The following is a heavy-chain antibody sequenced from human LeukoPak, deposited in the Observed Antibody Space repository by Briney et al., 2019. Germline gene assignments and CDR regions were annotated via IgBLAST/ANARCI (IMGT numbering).Heavy chain of an antibody. CDR2: INNDGSST. J-gene: IGHJ6*02. CDR3: VRGGTYDYYYYYGMDV. V-gene: IGHV3-74*01. Sequence: GGSLRLSCAASGFTFSSYWMHWVRQTPGKGLVWVSRINNDGSSTRNADAVKGRFTISRDNAKNTLYLQMNSLRPEDTAVYYCVRGGTYDYYYYYGMDVWGQGTTVTVSS. CDR1: GFTFSSYW. D-gene: IGHD3-16*01.